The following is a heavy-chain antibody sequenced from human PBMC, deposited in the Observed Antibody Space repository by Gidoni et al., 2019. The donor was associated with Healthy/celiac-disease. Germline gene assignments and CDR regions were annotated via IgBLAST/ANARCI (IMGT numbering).Heavy chain of an antibody. Sequence: EVQLVQSGAEVQKPGESLKISCKGSGYSFTSYWIGWVRQMPGKGLEWMGIIYPGDSDTRYSPSFQGQVTISADKSISTAYLQWSSLKASDTAMYYCARHSASVTGATTGDDAFDIWGQGTMVTVSS. V-gene: IGHV5-51*01. J-gene: IGHJ3*02. CDR1: GYSFTSYW. D-gene: IGHD1-20*01. CDR2: IYPGDSDT. CDR3: ARHSASVTGATTGDDAFDI.